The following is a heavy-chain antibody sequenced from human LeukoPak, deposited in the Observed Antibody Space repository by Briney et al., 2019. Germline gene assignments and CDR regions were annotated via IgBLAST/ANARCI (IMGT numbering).Heavy chain of an antibody. D-gene: IGHD2-15*01. CDR2: ISSRSNYI. CDR3: AGWREQYCSGGSCYADAFDI. V-gene: IGHV3-21*01. Sequence: PGGSLRLSCATSGFIFNTYGMNWVRQAPGKGLEWVSSISSRSNYIYYADSVKGRVTISRDSARNSLYLQMNSLRAEDTAVYSCAGWREQYCSGGSCYADAFDIWGQGTMVPVSS. J-gene: IGHJ3*02. CDR1: GFIFNTYG.